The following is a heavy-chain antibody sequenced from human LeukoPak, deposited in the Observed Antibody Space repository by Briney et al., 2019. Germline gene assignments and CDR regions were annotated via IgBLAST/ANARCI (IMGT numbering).Heavy chain of an antibody. Sequence: GGSLRLSCAASGFTFSSYAMSWVRQAPGKGLEWVGFIRSKAYGGTTEYAASVKGRFTISRDDSKSIAYLQMNSLKTEDTAVYYCTRDSITMVRGVLSMDVWGQGTTVTVSS. D-gene: IGHD3-10*01. J-gene: IGHJ6*02. CDR2: IRSKAYGGTT. CDR3: TRDSITMVRGVLSMDV. CDR1: GFTFSSYA. V-gene: IGHV3-49*04.